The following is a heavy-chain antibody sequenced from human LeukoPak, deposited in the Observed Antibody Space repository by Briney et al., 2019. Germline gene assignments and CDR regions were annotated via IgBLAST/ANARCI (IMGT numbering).Heavy chain of an antibody. CDR2: IKQDGREI. Sequence: GSLRLSCAASGFTFSSYWMSWVRQAPGKGLEWVANIKQDGREIYYVDSVKGRFTISRDNAKNSLYLQMNSLRAEDTAVYYCARDKQVGATYFDYWGQGTLVTVSS. CDR1: GFTFSSYW. CDR3: ARDKQVGATYFDY. D-gene: IGHD1-26*01. J-gene: IGHJ4*02. V-gene: IGHV3-7*01.